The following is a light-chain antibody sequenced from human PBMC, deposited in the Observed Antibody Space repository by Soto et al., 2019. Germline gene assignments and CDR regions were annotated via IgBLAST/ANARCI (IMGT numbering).Light chain of an antibody. CDR1: QTISTQ. J-gene: IGKJ4*01. V-gene: IGKV1-39*01. CDR3: QQSYNEPQLT. Sequence: DILMTQSPSSLSASVGDRVTITCRASQTISTQLNWYQQKPGKAPQLLIYAASILQSGVPSRFSGSGSGTHFTLTVSSLQPEDFATYYCQQSYNEPQLTFGGGTKVDIK. CDR2: AAS.